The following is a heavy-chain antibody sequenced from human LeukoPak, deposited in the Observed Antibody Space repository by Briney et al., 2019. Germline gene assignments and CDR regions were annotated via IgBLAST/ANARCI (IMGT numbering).Heavy chain of an antibody. CDR1: GFTVSSNY. V-gene: IGHV3-53*01. D-gene: IGHD4-17*01. Sequence: GGSLRLSCAASGFTVSSNYMSWVRQAPGKGLEWVSVIYSGGSTYYADSVKGRFTISGDNSKNTLYLQMNSLRAEDTAVYYCARARRYGDYGYWGQGTLVTVSS. CDR2: IYSGGST. CDR3: ARARRYGDYGY. J-gene: IGHJ4*02.